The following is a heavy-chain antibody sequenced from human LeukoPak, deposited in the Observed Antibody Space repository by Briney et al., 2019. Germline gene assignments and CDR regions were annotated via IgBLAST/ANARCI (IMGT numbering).Heavy chain of an antibody. CDR3: ARSSNYYDSSGYPFDY. CDR2: IYPGDSDT. D-gene: IGHD3-22*01. Sequence: GESLKISCKGSGYSFTSYWIGWVRQMPGKGLEWMGIIYPGDSDTRYSPSFQGQVTISADKSISTAYLQWSSLKASDTAMYDCARSSNYYDSSGYPFDYWGQGTLVTVSS. V-gene: IGHV5-51*01. CDR1: GYSFTSYW. J-gene: IGHJ4*02.